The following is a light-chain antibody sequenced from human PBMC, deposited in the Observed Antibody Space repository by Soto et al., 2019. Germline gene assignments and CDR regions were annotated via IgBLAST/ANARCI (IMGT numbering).Light chain of an antibody. J-gene: IGKJ1*01. CDR1: QGISNF. Sequence: IQMTQSPSTLSASVGDRVTITCRASQGISNFLAWYQQKPGKVPSLLLYGASTLHSGVPSRFSGSGSGTDFTLTISSLHPEDVATYYCQQSYSALTRTFGQGTKVEFK. CDR2: GAS. CDR3: QQSYSALTRT. V-gene: IGKV1-27*01.